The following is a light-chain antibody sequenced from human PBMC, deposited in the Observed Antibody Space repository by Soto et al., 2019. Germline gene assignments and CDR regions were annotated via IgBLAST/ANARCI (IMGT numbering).Light chain of an antibody. V-gene: IGKV1-5*03. CDR1: QNVNPW. CDR2: KAS. Sequence: DIQMTQSPSTLSASVGDRVTITCRASQNVNPWLAWYQQKPGKAPKILIYKASTLKSGVPSRFSGSGSGTEFSLTINRLQPDDFATYYCQQYNSWSAWTFGQGTKVEIK. CDR3: QQYNSWSAWT. J-gene: IGKJ1*01.